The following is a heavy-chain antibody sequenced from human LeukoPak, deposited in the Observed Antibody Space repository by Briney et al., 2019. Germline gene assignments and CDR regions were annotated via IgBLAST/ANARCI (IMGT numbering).Heavy chain of an antibody. CDR3: ARALPPTVAGPFDY. CDR1: GGSINRNIYH. Sequence: SETLSLTCSVSGGSINRNIYHWGWIRQPPGKGLEWIGSIYYSGNTDFNPSLKNRVTISVDTSTNHFSLRLTSMTAADTAVYYCARALPPTVAGPFDYWGQGTLVTVPS. D-gene: IGHD6-19*01. CDR2: IYYSGNT. J-gene: IGHJ4*02. V-gene: IGHV4-39*07.